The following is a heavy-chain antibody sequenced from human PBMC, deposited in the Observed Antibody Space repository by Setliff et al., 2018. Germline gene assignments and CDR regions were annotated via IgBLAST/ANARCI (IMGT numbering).Heavy chain of an antibody. V-gene: IGHV4-39*07. D-gene: IGHD3-22*01. CDR2: IFHSGST. Sequence: SETLSLTCTVSGGSISSDTYYWGWIRQPPGKGLEWIGSIFHSGSTYYSPSLKSRVTISVDTSKNQFSLKLGSVTAADTAVYYCARGKIRITMIVVPTGGAFDIWGQGTMVTVSS. CDR1: GGSISSDTYY. J-gene: IGHJ3*02. CDR3: ARGKIRITMIVVPTGGAFDI.